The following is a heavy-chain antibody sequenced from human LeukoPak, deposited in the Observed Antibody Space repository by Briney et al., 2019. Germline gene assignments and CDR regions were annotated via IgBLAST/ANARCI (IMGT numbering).Heavy chain of an antibody. CDR3: ARGRYSGSYLLDY. Sequence: GGSLRLSCAASGFTFSDYEMNWVRQAPGKGLEWVSYISSSGSTIYYADSVKGRFTISRDNAKNSLYLQMNSLRAEDTALYYCARGRYSGSYLLDYWGQGTLVTVSS. V-gene: IGHV3-48*03. CDR2: ISSSGSTI. J-gene: IGHJ4*02. D-gene: IGHD1-26*01. CDR1: GFTFSDYE.